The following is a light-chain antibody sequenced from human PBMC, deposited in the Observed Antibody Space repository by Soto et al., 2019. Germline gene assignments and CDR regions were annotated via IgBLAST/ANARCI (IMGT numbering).Light chain of an antibody. J-gene: IGLJ1*01. CDR1: SSNIGGNS. CDR3: GSWDSSLSAYV. V-gene: IGLV1-51*01. CDR2: DDN. Sequence: QSVMTQPPSVSASPGQTVTISCSGSSSNIGGNSVFWYQQLPGTAPKLLIYDDNNRPSGSPDRCFGCKSGTSATLGITGLQTGDEADYYCGSWDSSLSAYVFGTGTKVTVL.